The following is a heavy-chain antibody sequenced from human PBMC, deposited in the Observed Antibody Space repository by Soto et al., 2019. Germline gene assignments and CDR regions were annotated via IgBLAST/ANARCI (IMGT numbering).Heavy chain of an antibody. J-gene: IGHJ6*02. Sequence: QVQLQESGPGLVKPSGTLSLTCAVSGGSISGSNWWSWVRQPPGKGLEWIGEIYHSGSTNYNSSLKSRVTISVDKSKNQFSLKLSSVTAADTAVYYCARRWFGELFDSGMDVWGQGTTVTVSS. CDR1: GGSISGSNW. CDR3: ARRWFGELFDSGMDV. D-gene: IGHD3-10*01. CDR2: IYHSGST. V-gene: IGHV4-4*02.